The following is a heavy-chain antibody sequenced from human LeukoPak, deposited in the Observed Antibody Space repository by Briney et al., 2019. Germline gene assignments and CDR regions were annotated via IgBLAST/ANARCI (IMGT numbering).Heavy chain of an antibody. CDR3: ARSLVTAPRPFGY. Sequence: PSQTLSLTCTVSGGSISSGGYYWSWIRQHPGKGLEWIGYIYYSGSTYYNPSLKSRVTISVDTSKNQFSLKLSSVTAADTAVYYCARSLVTAPRPFGYWGQGTLVTVSS. J-gene: IGHJ4*02. CDR2: IYYSGST. CDR1: GGSISSGGYY. D-gene: IGHD2-21*02. V-gene: IGHV4-31*03.